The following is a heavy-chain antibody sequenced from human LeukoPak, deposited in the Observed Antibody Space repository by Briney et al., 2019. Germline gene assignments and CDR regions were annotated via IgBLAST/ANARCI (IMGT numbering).Heavy chain of an antibody. J-gene: IGHJ6*03. CDR1: GYTFTSYG. Sequence: ASVKVSCKASGYTFTSYGISWVRQAPGQGLEWMGWISAYNGNTNYAQKFQGRVTITADKSTSTAYMELSSLRSEDTAVYYCARDRGHSSSWLVGTMDVWGKGTTVTVSS. CDR2: ISAYNGNT. CDR3: ARDRGHSSSWLVGTMDV. V-gene: IGHV1-18*01. D-gene: IGHD6-13*01.